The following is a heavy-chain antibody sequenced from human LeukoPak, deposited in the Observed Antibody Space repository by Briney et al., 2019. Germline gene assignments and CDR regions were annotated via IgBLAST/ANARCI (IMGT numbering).Heavy chain of an antibody. CDR3: AKGSGGSSYSRLDY. V-gene: IGHV3-23*01. Sequence: PGGSLRPSCAASGFTFSTYAMTWVRQAPGKGLEWVSVISSGGDSTYYADSVKGRFTISRDNSKNTFFLQMNSLRAEDTALYYCAKGSGGSSYSRLDYWGQGTLVTVSS. J-gene: IGHJ4*02. CDR1: GFTFSTYA. D-gene: IGHD2-15*01. CDR2: ISSGGDST.